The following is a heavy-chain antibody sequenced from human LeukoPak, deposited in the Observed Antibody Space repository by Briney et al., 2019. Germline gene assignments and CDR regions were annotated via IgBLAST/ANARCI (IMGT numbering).Heavy chain of an antibody. V-gene: IGHV1-18*01. Sequence: GASVKVSCKASGYTFTSYGISWVRQAPGQGLEWMGWISAYNGSTNYAQKLQGRVTMTTDTSTSTAYMELRSLRSDDTAVYYCARDAYYDSSGYYSHTYFDYWGQGTLVTVSS. D-gene: IGHD3-22*01. CDR1: GYTFTSYG. J-gene: IGHJ4*02. CDR3: ARDAYYDSSGYYSHTYFDY. CDR2: ISAYNGST.